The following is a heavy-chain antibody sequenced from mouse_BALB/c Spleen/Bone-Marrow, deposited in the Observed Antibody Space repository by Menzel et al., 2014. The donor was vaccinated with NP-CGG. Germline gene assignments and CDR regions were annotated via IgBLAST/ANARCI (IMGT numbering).Heavy chain of an antibody. Sequence: VQLQQSGAELVKPGVSVKLSGKASGYTFTSYYMYWVKQRPGQGLEWIGEINPSNGGTNFNEKFKSKATLTVDKSSSTAYMQLSSLTSEDSAVYYCTREGDSPFAYWGQGTLVTVSA. CDR2: INPSNGGT. J-gene: IGHJ3*01. CDR3: TREGDSPFAY. V-gene: IGHV1S81*02. D-gene: IGHD2-13*01. CDR1: GYTFTSYY.